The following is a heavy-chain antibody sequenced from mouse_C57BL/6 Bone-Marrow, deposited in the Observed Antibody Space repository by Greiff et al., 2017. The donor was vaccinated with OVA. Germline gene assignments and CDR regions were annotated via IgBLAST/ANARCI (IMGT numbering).Heavy chain of an antibody. Sequence: EVKLEESGPGLAKPSQTLSLTCSVPGYSITSDSWNWIRKFPGNKLEYMGYISYSGSTYYNPSLKSRISITRDTSKNQYYLQLNSVTTEDTATYYCARYTWAYGNPKDAMDYWGQGTSVTVSS. V-gene: IGHV3-8*01. CDR1: GYSITSDS. J-gene: IGHJ4*01. D-gene: IGHD2-1*01. CDR3: ARYTWAYGNPKDAMDY. CDR2: ISYSGST.